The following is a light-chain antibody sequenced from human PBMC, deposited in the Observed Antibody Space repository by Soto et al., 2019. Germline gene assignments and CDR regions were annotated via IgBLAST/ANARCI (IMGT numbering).Light chain of an antibody. J-gene: IGKJ5*01. CDR2: YAY. CDR3: QQRHRWPIT. CDR1: QSFRGL. V-gene: IGKV3-11*01. Sequence: VLKQSPFTLPLSPGEIATLSCRASQSFRGLLAAYQQKPGDAPRLLIYYAYNRSTAILPRIFSSGSWTDYTLTISSLEPEEAAVFYCQQRHRWPITFGQGTRLEI.